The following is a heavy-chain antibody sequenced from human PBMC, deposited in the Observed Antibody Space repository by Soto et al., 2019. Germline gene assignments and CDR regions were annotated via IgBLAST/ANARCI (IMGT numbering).Heavy chain of an antibody. J-gene: IGHJ4*02. CDR1: ELDFYRYS. CDR2: ISWNSGNI. V-gene: IGHV3-9*01. Sequence: PVGSMILSGARRELDFYRYSRHSVQKVLGKGLEWGSSISWNSGNIGYADSVKGRFTTSRDNAKNSLYLQMNSLRPEDTALYYCVRSKGGYSYGTPFDYWGQGTLVTVSS. CDR3: VRSKGGYSYGTPFDY. D-gene: IGHD5-18*01.